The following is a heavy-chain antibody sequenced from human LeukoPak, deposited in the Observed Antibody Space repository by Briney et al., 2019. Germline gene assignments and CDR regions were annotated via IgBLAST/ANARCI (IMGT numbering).Heavy chain of an antibody. J-gene: IGHJ4*02. CDR3: AKASWVSSTDAVR. Sequence: GGSLKLSCAASGLSFSSFAMSWVRQGPARGLEWVSSSRGNGETFYADSVKGRFTLSSDSSRNTVYFQLNNLRVEDTAIYYCAKASWVSSTDAVRWGQGTLVTVSS. V-gene: IGHV3-23*01. D-gene: IGHD3-16*01. CDR2: SRGNGET. CDR1: GLSFSSFA.